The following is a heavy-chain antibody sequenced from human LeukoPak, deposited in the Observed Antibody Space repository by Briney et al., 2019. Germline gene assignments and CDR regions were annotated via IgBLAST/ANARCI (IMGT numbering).Heavy chain of an antibody. CDR1: GFTFSSYA. V-gene: IGHV3-23*01. CDR3: SKRSPEYCSGGSCYSGSTANRVCPFDY. J-gene: IGHJ4*02. CDR2: ISGSGGST. Sequence: PGGSLRLSCAASGFTFSSYAMSWVRQAPGKGLEWVSAISGSGGSTYYADSVKGRFTISRDNSKNTPYPQMNSLRAEDTAVYYCSKRSPEYCSGGSCYSGSTANRVCPFDYWGQGTLVTVSS. D-gene: IGHD2-15*01.